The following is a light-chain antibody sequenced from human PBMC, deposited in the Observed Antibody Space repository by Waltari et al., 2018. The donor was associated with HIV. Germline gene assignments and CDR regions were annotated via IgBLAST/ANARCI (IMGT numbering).Light chain of an antibody. CDR2: GAS. Sequence: EIVMTQSPATLSASPGERATLPCRASQSVSSYLAWYQQKPGQAPRLLIYGASTRVTGVPARFSGSGSGTEFTLTISSLQSEDFAVYYCQQYNKWPRGTFGGGTKVEVK. J-gene: IGKJ4*01. CDR3: QQYNKWPRGT. CDR1: QSVSSY. V-gene: IGKV3-15*01.